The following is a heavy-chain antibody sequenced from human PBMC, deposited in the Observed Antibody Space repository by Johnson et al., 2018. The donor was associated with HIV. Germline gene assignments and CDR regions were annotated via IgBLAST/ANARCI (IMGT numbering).Heavy chain of an antibody. J-gene: IGHJ3*02. CDR3: ARWGYSSSPLDAFDI. V-gene: IGHV3-30*02. D-gene: IGHD6-6*01. CDR1: GFIFSTYG. CDR2: IRYDGSNK. Sequence: QVQLVESGGGVVQPGGSLRLSCAASGFIFSTYGMHWVRQAPGKGLEWVAFIRYDGSNKYYVDSVKGRFTISRDNSKNTLYLQMNSLRAEDTAMYYCARWGYSSSPLDAFDIWGQGTMVTVSS.